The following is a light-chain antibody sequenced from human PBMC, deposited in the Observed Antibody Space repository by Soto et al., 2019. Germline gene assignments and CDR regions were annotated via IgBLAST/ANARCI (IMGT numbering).Light chain of an antibody. CDR1: QSISSW. J-gene: IGKJ2*01. V-gene: IGKV1-5*01. CDR2: DAS. CDR3: QQYNSYPYT. Sequence: DIQMTQSPSTLSASVGDRVTITCRASQSISSWLAWYQQKPGKAPKLLIYDASSLESGVPSRFSGSGSGTEFTLTISSLRPDDFATYYCQQYNSYPYTFGQGTELEIK.